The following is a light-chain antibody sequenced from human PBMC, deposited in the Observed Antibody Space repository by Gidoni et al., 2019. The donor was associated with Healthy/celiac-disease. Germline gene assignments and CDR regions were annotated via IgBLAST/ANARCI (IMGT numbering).Light chain of an antibody. CDR2: WAS. CDR1: QSVFYSSNNKNY. CDR3: QQYYSTPLT. V-gene: IGKV4-1*01. J-gene: IGKJ3*01. Sequence: DIVMTQSPDSLAVSLGERATINCKSYQSVFYSSNNKNYLAWYQQKPGQPPKLLIYWASTRESGVPDRFSGSGSGTDFTLTISSLQAEDVAVYYCQQYYSTPLTFGPGTKVDIK.